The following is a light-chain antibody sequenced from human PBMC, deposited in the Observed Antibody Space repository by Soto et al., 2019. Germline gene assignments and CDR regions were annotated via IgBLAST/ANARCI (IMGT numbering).Light chain of an antibody. V-gene: IGKV3-20*01. CDR3: QQYGSPALYT. J-gene: IGKJ2*01. CDR1: QSVRSDY. CDR2: GAS. Sequence: EIVLTQSPDTLSLSPGESATLSCRASQSVRSDYLAWYQQRPGQAPRLLIYGASSRATGIPHRFSGSASGTDFSLTISRLEPEDFAVYYCQQYGSPALYTFGQGTRLEIK.